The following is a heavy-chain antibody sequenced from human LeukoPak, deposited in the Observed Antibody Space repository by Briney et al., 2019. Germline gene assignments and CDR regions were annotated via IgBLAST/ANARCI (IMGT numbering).Heavy chain of an antibody. Sequence: SVKVSCKASGGTFSSYAISWVRQAPGQGLEWMGGIIPIFGTANYAQKFQGRVTITTDESTSTAYMELSSLRSEDTAVYYYARGLIWRGYLKRTNYYYYYMDVWGKGTTVTVSS. CDR1: GGTFSSYA. V-gene: IGHV1-69*05. CDR3: ARGLIWRGYLKRTNYYYYYMDV. CDR2: IIPIFGTA. D-gene: IGHD3-3*01. J-gene: IGHJ6*03.